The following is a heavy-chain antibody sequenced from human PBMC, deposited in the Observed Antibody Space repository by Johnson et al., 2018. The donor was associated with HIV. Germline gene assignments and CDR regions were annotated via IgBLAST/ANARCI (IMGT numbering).Heavy chain of an antibody. D-gene: IGHD3-3*01. CDR3: ARESIFGVVIYAFDI. J-gene: IGHJ3*02. V-gene: IGHV3-9*01. CDR1: GFTFSSSW. Sequence: VQLVESGGGVVQPGRSLRLSCAASGFTFSSSWMSWVRQAPGKGLEWVSGISWNSGSIGYADSVKGRFTISRDNAKNSLYLQMNSLRAEDTGLYYCARESIFGVVIYAFDIWGQGTMVTVSS. CDR2: ISWNSGSI.